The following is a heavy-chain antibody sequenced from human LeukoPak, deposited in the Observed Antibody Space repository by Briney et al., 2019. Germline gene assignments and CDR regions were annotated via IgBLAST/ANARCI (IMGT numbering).Heavy chain of an antibody. D-gene: IGHD6-19*01. CDR2: ISSSGSTI. CDR1: GFTFSSYE. CDR3: AREGSGTPNKGFDY. J-gene: IGHJ4*02. Sequence: GGSLRLSCAASGFTFSSYEMNWVRQAPGKGLGWVSYISSSGSTIYYADSVKGRFTISRDNAKNSLYLQMNSLRAEDTAVYYCAREGSGTPNKGFDYWGQGTLVTVSS. V-gene: IGHV3-48*03.